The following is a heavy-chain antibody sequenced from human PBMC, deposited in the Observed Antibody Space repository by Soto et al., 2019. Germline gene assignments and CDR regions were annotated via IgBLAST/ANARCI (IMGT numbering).Heavy chain of an antibody. V-gene: IGHV1-69*06. CDR3: ARDYDSSGFSWDEPPP. J-gene: IGHJ5*02. D-gene: IGHD3-22*01. CDR2: IIPIFGTA. Sequence: SVKVSCKASGGTFSSYAISWVRQAPGQGLEWMGGIIPIFGTANYAQKFQGRVTITADKSTSTAYMELSSLRSEDTAVYYCARDYDSSGFSWDEPPPWGQGTLVTVSS. CDR1: GGTFSSYA.